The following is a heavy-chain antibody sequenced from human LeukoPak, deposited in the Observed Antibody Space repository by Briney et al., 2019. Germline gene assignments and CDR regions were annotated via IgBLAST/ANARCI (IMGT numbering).Heavy chain of an antibody. V-gene: IGHV4-4*07. Sequence: SETLSLTCTVSGGSISSYYWSWIRQPAGKGLEWIGRIYTSGSTNYNPSLKGRVTMSVDTSKNQFSLKLSSVTAADMAVYYCARGHIVVVPAAARIQAWFDPWGQGTLVTVSS. CDR1: GGSISSYY. D-gene: IGHD2-2*01. J-gene: IGHJ5*02. CDR3: ARGHIVVVPAAARIQAWFDP. CDR2: IYTSGST.